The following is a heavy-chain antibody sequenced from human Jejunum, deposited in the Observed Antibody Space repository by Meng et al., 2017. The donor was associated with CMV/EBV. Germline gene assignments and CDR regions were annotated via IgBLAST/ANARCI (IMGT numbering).Heavy chain of an antibody. Sequence: LSLTCTVSGGSISNYYWTWIRQPPGKGLEWIGYIYSTGSTNYNPSLKSRVTISVDTSKNQFSLKVTSVTAADTAVYYCARDQPADYWGQGTLVTVSS. CDR3: ARDQPADY. CDR1: GGSISNYY. V-gene: IGHV4-59*01. CDR2: IYSTGST. J-gene: IGHJ4*02.